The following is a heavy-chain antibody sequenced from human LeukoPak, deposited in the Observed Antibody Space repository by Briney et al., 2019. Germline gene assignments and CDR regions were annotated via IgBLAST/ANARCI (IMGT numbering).Heavy chain of an antibody. Sequence: GGSLRLSCAASGFTFSSYEMNWVRQAPGKGLEWVSYISSSGSTLYYADSVKGRFTISRDNAKNSLYLQMNSLRAEDTAVYYCARDLLRLGELSSGEDYWGQGTLVTVSS. V-gene: IGHV3-48*03. D-gene: IGHD3-16*02. CDR3: ARDLLRLGELSSGEDY. CDR1: GFTFSSYE. J-gene: IGHJ4*02. CDR2: ISSSGSTL.